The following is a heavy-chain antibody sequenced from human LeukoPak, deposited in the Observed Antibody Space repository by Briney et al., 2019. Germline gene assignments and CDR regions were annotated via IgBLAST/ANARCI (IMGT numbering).Heavy chain of an antibody. CDR1: GVSISSYY. Sequence: PSETLSLNCTVSGVSISSYYWRWIPHPPGKGREGIGYIYYSESNNYNPFLKSRITISVDTSKNRFSLKLSSVTGADTAVYYCARGLATTPLEFGGQGTLVTVSS. CDR3: ARGLATTPLEF. J-gene: IGHJ4*02. V-gene: IGHV4-59*01. CDR2: IYYSESN. D-gene: IGHD5-12*01.